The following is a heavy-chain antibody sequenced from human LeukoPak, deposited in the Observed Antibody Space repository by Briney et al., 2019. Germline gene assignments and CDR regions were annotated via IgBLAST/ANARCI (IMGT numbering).Heavy chain of an antibody. J-gene: IGHJ4*02. CDR2: INHSGIH. D-gene: IGHD3-3*01. CDR3: ARSYGDFWSGYYPYYFDY. V-gene: IGHV4-34*01. Sequence: SETLSLTCAVYGDSFRGYYWSSIRQPPGKVLELIQEINHSGIHNYDPPLKSRVTISVEPSKNQFSLKLSSVTAAATAVYYCARSYGDFWSGYYPYYFDYWGQGTLVTVSS. CDR1: GDSFRGYY.